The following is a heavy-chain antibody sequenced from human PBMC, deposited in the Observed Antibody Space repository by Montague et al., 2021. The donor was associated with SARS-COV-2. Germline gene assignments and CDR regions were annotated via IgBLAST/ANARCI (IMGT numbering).Heavy chain of an antibody. CDR3: AREGVGATTNDAFDI. D-gene: IGHD1-26*01. J-gene: IGHJ3*02. CDR2: IYYSGST. CDR1: GGSISSSSYY. V-gene: IGHV4-39*07. Sequence: SETLSLTCTVFGGSISSSSYYWGWIRQPPGKGLEWIGSIYYSGSTYYNPSLKSRVTIPVDTSKNQFSLKLSSVTAADTAVYYCAREGVGATTNDAFDIWGQGTMVTVSS.